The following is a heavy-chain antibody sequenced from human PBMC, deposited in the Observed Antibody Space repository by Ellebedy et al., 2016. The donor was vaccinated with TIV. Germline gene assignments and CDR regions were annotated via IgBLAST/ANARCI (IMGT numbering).Heavy chain of an antibody. V-gene: IGHV3-43*01. CDR1: GFRFDDYT. CDR2: ISWNGASA. Sequence: GESLKISCAASGFRFDDYTMHWIRQAPGRGLEWVSLISWNGASASYGDAVRGRFIISRDNSKDSLYLQMNSLTTEDTALYYCARALGGQLNWYFDFWGRGTLVTVSS. J-gene: IGHJ2*01. D-gene: IGHD1-1*01. CDR3: ARALGGQLNWYFDF.